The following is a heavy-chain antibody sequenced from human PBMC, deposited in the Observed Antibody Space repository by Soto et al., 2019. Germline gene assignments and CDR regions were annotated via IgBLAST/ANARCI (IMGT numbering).Heavy chain of an antibody. CDR1: GFTFSSYA. V-gene: IGHV3-23*01. D-gene: IGHD2-2*01. Sequence: GGSLRLSCAASGFTFSSYAMSWVRQAPGKGLEWVSAISGSGGSTYYADSVKGRFTISRDNSKNTLYLQMNSLRAEDTAVYYCAKRAGDIVVVASMDVWGKGTTVTVAS. CDR2: ISGSGGST. CDR3: AKRAGDIVVVASMDV. J-gene: IGHJ6*03.